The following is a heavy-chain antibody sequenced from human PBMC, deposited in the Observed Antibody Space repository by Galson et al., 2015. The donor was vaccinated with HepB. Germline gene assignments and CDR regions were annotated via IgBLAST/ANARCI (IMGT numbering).Heavy chain of an antibody. CDR1: GFTFSSYG. D-gene: IGHD2-2*01. Sequence: SLRLSCAASGFTFSSYGMHWVRQAPGKGLEWVAVISYDGSNKYYADSVKGRFTISRDNSKNTLYLQMNSLRAEDTAVYYCAKDRRYCSSTSCQTVNYYYYYMDVWAKGPRSPSP. CDR3: AKDRRYCSSTSCQTVNYYYYYMDV. CDR2: ISYDGSNK. V-gene: IGHV3-30*18. J-gene: IGHJ6*03.